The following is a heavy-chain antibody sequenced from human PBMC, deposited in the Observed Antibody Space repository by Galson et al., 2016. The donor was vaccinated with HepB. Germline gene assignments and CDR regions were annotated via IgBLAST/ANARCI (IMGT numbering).Heavy chain of an antibody. CDR1: GDTFSRYS. CDR2: IIPMSRST. J-gene: IGHJ4*02. CDR3: ARSVCAGGDCRSRSTDYNFDS. V-gene: IGHV1-69*13. D-gene: IGHD2-21*01. Sequence: SVKVSCKASGDTFSRYSVSWVRQAPGQGPEWMGGIIPMSRSTLFSQKFQGRATISADASTNTVYMELTSLRSDDTALYYCARSVCAGGDCRSRSTDYNFDSWGQGTLVTVSS.